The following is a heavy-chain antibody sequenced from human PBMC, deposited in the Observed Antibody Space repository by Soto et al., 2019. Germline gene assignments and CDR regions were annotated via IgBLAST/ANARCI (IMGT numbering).Heavy chain of an antibody. D-gene: IGHD1-26*01. J-gene: IGHJ4*02. CDR2: ISYDGSNK. CDR3: ARSRYSGSYHVDY. Sequence: QVQLVESGGGVVQPGRSLRLSCAASGFTFSSYAMHWVRQAPGKGLEWVAVISYDGSNKYYADSVKGRFTISRDNSKNTLYLQMNSLRAEDTAGYYCARSRYSGSYHVDYWGQGTLVTVSS. V-gene: IGHV3-30-3*01. CDR1: GFTFSSYA.